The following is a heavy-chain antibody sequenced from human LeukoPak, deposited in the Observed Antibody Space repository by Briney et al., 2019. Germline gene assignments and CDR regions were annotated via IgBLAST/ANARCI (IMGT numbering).Heavy chain of an antibody. D-gene: IGHD3-10*01. CDR2: IDPGDSET. V-gene: IGHV5-51*01. CDR1: GYKFTNYW. CDR3: ASTFYYGSGSYYPFDY. Sequence: GESLKISCKASGYSSGYKFTNYWIGWVRQMPGKSLEWMGTIDPGDSETRYSPSFQGQVTISADKSINTAYLHWSSLKASDTAVYYCASTFYYGSGSYYPFDYWGQGTLVTVSS. J-gene: IGHJ4*02.